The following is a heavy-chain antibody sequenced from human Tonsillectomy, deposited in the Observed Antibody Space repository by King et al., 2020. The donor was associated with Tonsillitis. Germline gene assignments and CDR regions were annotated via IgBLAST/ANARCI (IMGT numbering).Heavy chain of an antibody. J-gene: IGHJ2*01. D-gene: IGHD2-21*02. CDR2: ISSSSSYI. V-gene: IGHV3-21*01. CDR1: VFTFISYS. Sequence: VQLVESGGGLVKPGGSLRLSCAASVFTFISYSMNWVRQAPGKGLEWVSSISSSSSYIYYADSVKGRFTISRDNAKNSLYLQMDSLRAEDTAVYYCAREEGDDAGWYFDLWGRGTLVTVSS. CDR3: AREEGDDAGWYFDL.